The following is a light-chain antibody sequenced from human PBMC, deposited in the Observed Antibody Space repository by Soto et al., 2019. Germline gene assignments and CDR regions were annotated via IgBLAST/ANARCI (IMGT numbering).Light chain of an antibody. CDR1: SSNIGNNY. CDR3: GTWDSSLSAGV. J-gene: IGLJ2*01. CDR2: DNN. Sequence: QSVLTQPPLVSATPGQKVTISCSGSSSNIGNNYVSWYQHLPGTAPKLLIYDNNKRPSGIPDRFSGSKSGTSATLGITGLQTGDEADYYCGTWDSSLSAGVFGGGTKVTVL. V-gene: IGLV1-51*01.